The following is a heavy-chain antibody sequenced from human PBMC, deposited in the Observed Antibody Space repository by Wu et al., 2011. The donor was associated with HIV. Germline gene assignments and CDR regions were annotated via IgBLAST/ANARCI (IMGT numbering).Heavy chain of an antibody. CDR3: ARGLSVHFDWLFDSDFDY. CDR1: GYTFNGYG. J-gene: IGHJ4*02. Sequence: EVKKPGASVKVSCKASGYTFNGYGISWVRQARDKGLSGWDGSALTMVRKVCTDVQDRITMTTDTSTRTVYMELRSLRTDDTAVYYCARGLSVHFDWLFDSDFDYWGQGTLVTVSS. V-gene: IGHV1-18*01. D-gene: IGHD3-9*01. CDR2: SALTMVR.